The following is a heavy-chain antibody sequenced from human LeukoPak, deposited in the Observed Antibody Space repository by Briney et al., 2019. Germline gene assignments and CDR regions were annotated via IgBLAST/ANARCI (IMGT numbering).Heavy chain of an antibody. Sequence: TGGSLRLSCAASGISFASYWVTWVRQAPGKGLEWVANIGQDGTETVYVGSVKGRLTISRDNARKLLFLQMNSLRADDTAVYYCAIPSSYDGSRYYHAYWGQGTLVSVSS. CDR3: AIPSSYDGSRYYHAY. CDR1: GISFASYW. J-gene: IGHJ4*02. CDR2: IGQDGTET. D-gene: IGHD3-22*01. V-gene: IGHV3-7*01.